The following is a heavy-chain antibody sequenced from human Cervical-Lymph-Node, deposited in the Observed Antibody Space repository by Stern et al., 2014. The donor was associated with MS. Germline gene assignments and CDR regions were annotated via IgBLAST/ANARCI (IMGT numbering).Heavy chain of an antibody. Sequence: QVQLVQSGAEVKKPGASVKVSCKASGYTFTGYYMHWVRQAPGQGLEWMGRIKPNSGGTNYAQKFQGRVTMTRDTSISTAYMELSRLRSDDTAVYYCARSNYCSGGSCYYYYGMDVWGQGTTVTVSS. CDR2: IKPNSGGT. CDR1: GYTFTGYY. V-gene: IGHV1-2*06. J-gene: IGHJ6*02. D-gene: IGHD2-15*01. CDR3: ARSNYCSGGSCYYYYGMDV.